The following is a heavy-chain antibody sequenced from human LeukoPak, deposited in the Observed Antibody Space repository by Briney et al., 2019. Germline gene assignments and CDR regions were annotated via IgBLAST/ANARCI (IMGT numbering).Heavy chain of an antibody. Sequence: SETLSLTCTVSGGSISSYYWSWILQPPGKGLEWIGYIYYSGSTNYNPSLKSRVTISVDTSKNQFSLKLSSVTAADTAVYYCARDKTATVTTGSLYYYYYYMDVWGKGTTVTISS. J-gene: IGHJ6*03. V-gene: IGHV4-59*01. D-gene: IGHD4-17*01. CDR3: ARDKTATVTTGSLYYYYYYMDV. CDR1: GGSISSYY. CDR2: IYYSGST.